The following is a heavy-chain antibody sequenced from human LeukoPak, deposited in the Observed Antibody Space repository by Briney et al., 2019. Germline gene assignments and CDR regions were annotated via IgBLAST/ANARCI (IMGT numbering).Heavy chain of an antibody. CDR1: GFTFTDAW. Sequence: GGSLRLSCAASGFTFTDAWMNWVRQAPGKGLEWVGRIRNKADGGTTDYAAPVKGRITISRDDSKSTLSLQMNSLKTEDTAVYYCITPLPYSAQGGQGTLVTVSS. CDR3: ITPLPYSAQ. J-gene: IGHJ4*02. V-gene: IGHV3-15*07. D-gene: IGHD2-21*01. CDR2: IRNKADGGTT.